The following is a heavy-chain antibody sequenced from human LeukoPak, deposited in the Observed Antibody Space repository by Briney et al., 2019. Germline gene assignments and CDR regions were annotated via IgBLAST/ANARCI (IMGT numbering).Heavy chain of an antibody. V-gene: IGHV3-21*01. Sequence: GGSLRLSCAASGFTFSSYSMNWVRQAPGKGLEWVSSISSSSSYIYYADSVKGRFTISRDNAKNSLYLQMNSLRAEDTAVYYCAREGGDYGDHGYFDYWGQGTLVTVSS. CDR3: AREGGDYGDHGYFDY. D-gene: IGHD4-17*01. CDR1: GFTFSSYS. J-gene: IGHJ4*02. CDR2: ISSSSSYI.